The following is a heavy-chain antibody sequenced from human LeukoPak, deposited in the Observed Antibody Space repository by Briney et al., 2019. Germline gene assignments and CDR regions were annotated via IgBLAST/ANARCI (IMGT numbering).Heavy chain of an antibody. CDR2: IYHSGST. Sequence: PSETLSLTCAVSGGSISSSNWWSWVRPPPGKGLEWIGEIYHSGSTNYNPSLKSRVTISVDKSKNQFSLKLSSVTAADTAVYYCARGGYCSSTSCMGAFDIWGQGTIVTVSS. V-gene: IGHV4-4*02. J-gene: IGHJ3*02. CDR1: GGSISSSNW. CDR3: ARGGYCSSTSCMGAFDI. D-gene: IGHD2-2*01.